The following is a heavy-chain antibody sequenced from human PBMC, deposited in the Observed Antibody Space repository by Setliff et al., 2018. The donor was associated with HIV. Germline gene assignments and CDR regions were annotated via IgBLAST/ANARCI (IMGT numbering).Heavy chain of an antibody. CDR1: GDSITSYY. CDR2: IYYTGST. Sequence: SETLSLTCTVSGDSITSYYWSWIRQPPGKGLEWIGYIYYTGSTTYNPSLKSRVTMSGDTSKNKVSLKLRSVSAADTAVYYCARTRGYSLYYFDYWGQGTRVTVS. D-gene: IGHD5-18*01. CDR3: ARTRGYSLYYFDY. J-gene: IGHJ4*02. V-gene: IGHV4-59*01.